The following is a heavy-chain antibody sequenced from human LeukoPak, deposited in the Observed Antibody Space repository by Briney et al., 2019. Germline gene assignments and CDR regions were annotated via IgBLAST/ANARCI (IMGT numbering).Heavy chain of an antibody. CDR1: GGSFSGYY. CDR3: ARTPLGYMDV. V-gene: IGHV4-34*01. D-gene: IGHD2-15*01. J-gene: IGHJ6*02. CDR2: INHSGST. Sequence: SETLSLTCAVYGGSFSGYYWSWIRQPPGKGLEWIGEINHSGSTNYNPSLKSRVTISVDTSKNQFSLKLSSVTAADTAVYYCARTPLGYMDVWGQGTTVTVSS.